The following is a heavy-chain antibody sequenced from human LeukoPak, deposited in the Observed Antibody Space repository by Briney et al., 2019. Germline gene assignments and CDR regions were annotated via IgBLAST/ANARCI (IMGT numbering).Heavy chain of an antibody. J-gene: IGHJ4*02. CDR1: GGSISSGSYY. Sequence: PSQTLSLTCTVSGGSISSGSYYWSWIRRPAGKGLEWIGRIYTSGSTNYNPSLKNRVTISVDTSKNQFSLKLSSVTAADTAVYYCARGTWRYYFDYWGQGTLVTVSS. CDR2: IYTSGST. V-gene: IGHV4-61*02. D-gene: IGHD3-3*01. CDR3: ARGTWRYYFDY.